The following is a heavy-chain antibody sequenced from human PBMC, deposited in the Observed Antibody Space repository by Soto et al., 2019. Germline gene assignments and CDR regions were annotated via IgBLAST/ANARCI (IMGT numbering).Heavy chain of an antibody. Sequence: PGGSLRLSCAASGFTFSSYAMHWVRRAPGKGLEWVAVISYDGSNKYYADSVKGRFTISRDNSKNTLYLQMSSLRAEDTAVYYCARDSLLYSSGWYWTGLERYYYYYGMDVWGQGTTVTVSS. CDR1: GFTFSSYA. CDR2: ISYDGSNK. CDR3: ARDSLLYSSGWYWTGLERYYYYYGMDV. V-gene: IGHV3-30-3*01. D-gene: IGHD6-19*01. J-gene: IGHJ6*02.